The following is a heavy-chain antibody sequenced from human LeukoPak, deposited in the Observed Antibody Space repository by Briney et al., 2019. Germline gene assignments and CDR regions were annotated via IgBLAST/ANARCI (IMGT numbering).Heavy chain of an antibody. CDR3: AKGLVAASFFDY. CDR2: ITSSSSYA. J-gene: IGHJ4*02. CDR1: GFTFSTYN. V-gene: IGHV3-21*01. Sequence: PGGSLRLSCEASGFTFSTYNMNWVRQAPGKRLEWVSSITSSSSYAFYADSVKGRFTISRDNSKNTLYLQMNSLRAEDTAVYYCAKGLVAASFFDYWGQGTLVTVSS. D-gene: IGHD2-15*01.